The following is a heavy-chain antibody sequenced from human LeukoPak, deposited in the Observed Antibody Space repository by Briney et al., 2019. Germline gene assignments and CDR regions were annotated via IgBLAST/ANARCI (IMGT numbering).Heavy chain of an antibody. CDR2: IYPGDSDT. CDR3: ARLWPGSSGWYRGDY. D-gene: IGHD6-19*01. CDR1: GYSFTSYW. Sequence: GESLKISCKGSGYSFTSYWIGWVRQMPGKGLEWMGIIYPGDSDTRYSPSFPGQVTISADKSISTAYLQWSSLKASDTAMYYCARLWPGSSGWYRGDYWGQGTLVTVSS. J-gene: IGHJ4*02. V-gene: IGHV5-51*01.